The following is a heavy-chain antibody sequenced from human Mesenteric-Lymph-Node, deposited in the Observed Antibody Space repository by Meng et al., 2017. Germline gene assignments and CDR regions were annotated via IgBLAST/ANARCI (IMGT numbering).Heavy chain of an antibody. CDR1: VGSISSSY. J-gene: IGHJ4*02. CDR3: ARQSGYFDY. V-gene: IGHV4-59*08. Sequence: QGRLQESGPGLGKPWRTRPLPCPVSVGSISSSYWGWIRQPPGKGLEWIGHIYYSGSTNYNPSLESRVTISVDTSKNQFSLRLSSVTATDTAVYYCARQSGYFDYWGQGTLVTVSS. CDR2: IYYSGST. D-gene: IGHD3-10*01.